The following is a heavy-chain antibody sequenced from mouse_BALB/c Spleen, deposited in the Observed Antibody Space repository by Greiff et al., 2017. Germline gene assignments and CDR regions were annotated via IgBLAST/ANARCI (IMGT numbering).Heavy chain of an antibody. CDR2: INPSNGGT. CDR1: GYTFTSYY. J-gene: IGHJ3*01. V-gene: IGHV1-53*01. D-gene: IGHD2-10*02. CDR3: ARGYGNYVGFAY. Sequence: QVQLQQSGAELVKPGASVKLSCKASGYTFTSYYMYWVKQRPGQGLEWIGEINPSNGGTNFNEKFKGKATLTADKSSSTAYMQLSSLTSENSAVYFCARGYGNYVGFAYWGQGTLVTVSA.